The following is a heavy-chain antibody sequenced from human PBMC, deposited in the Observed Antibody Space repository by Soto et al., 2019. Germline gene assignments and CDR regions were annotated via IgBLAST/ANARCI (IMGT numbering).Heavy chain of an antibody. D-gene: IGHD3-3*01. Sequence: SETLSLTCTVSGGSISSSSYYWGWIRQPPGKGLEWIGSIYYSGSTYYNPSLKSRVTISVGTSKNQFSLKLSSVTAADTAVYYCARRKGADFWSGYFVHDVNYMDVWGKGTTVTVS. CDR3: ARRKGADFWSGYFVHDVNYMDV. CDR1: GGSISSSSYY. J-gene: IGHJ6*03. CDR2: IYYSGST. V-gene: IGHV4-39*01.